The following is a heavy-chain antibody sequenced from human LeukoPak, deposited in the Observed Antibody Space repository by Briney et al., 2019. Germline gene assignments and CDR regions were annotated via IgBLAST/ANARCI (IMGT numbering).Heavy chain of an antibody. CDR2: ISGSGGNT. Sequence: GGSLRLSCAASGFTFTTYWMTWVRQAPGKGLEWVSAISGSGGNTNYADSVRGRFTISRDNSKNTLYLQMNSLRAEDTAIYYCAKVSWANYFDYWGQGTLVTVSS. CDR1: GFTFTTYW. D-gene: IGHD6-13*01. J-gene: IGHJ4*02. V-gene: IGHV3-23*01. CDR3: AKVSWANYFDY.